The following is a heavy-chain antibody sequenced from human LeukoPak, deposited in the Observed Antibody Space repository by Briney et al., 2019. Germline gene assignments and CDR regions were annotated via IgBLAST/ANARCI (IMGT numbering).Heavy chain of an antibody. V-gene: IGHV7-4-1*02. D-gene: IGHD4-17*01. CDR2: INTNTGNP. Sequence: ASVKVSCKASGYTFTSYYMHWVRQAPGQGLEWMGWINTNTGNPTYAQGFTGRFVFSLDPSVSTAYLQISSLKAEDTAVYYCARYGSPIHYYYMDVWGKGTTVTVSS. CDR3: ARYGSPIHYYYMDV. J-gene: IGHJ6*03. CDR1: GYTFTSYY.